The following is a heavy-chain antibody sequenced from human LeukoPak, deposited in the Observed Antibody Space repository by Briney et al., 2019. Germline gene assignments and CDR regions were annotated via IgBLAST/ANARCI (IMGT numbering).Heavy chain of an antibody. Sequence: ASVKVSCKASGYTFSNSGVSWLRQAPGQGLEWMGWISAYNGNTNYAQKFQDRVAMPTDTSTNTAYMELRSLRSDDTAVYYCAKSIKVALSGAYFDPWGQGTLVTVSS. J-gene: IGHJ5*02. V-gene: IGHV1-18*01. CDR3: AKSIKVALSGAYFDP. CDR1: GYTFSNSG. CDR2: ISAYNGNT. D-gene: IGHD6-19*01.